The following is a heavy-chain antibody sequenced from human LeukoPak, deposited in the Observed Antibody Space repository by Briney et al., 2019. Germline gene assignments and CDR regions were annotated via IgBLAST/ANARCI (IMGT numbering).Heavy chain of an antibody. V-gene: IGHV4-59*01. Sequence: KPSETLSLTCTVSGGSISGYYWSWIRQPPGKGLEWIGYIYSSGNTHYNPSLKSRVTISVDTSKNQFSLKLNSVTAADTAVYYCATYLDRNADYYFDYWGQGTLVTVSS. J-gene: IGHJ4*02. CDR2: IYSSGNT. D-gene: IGHD4-17*01. CDR3: ATYLDRNADYYFDY. CDR1: GGSISGYY.